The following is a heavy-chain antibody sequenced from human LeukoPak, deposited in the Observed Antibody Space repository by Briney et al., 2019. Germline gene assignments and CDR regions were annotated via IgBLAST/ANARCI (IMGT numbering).Heavy chain of an antibody. D-gene: IGHD2-2*01. CDR1: GFTFGDYG. J-gene: IGHJ3*02. CDR2: IWYGESNK. CDR3: AKGATSCSSTSCPDAFDI. V-gene: IGHV3-30*02. Sequence: GGSLRLSCSASGFTFGDYGMSWVRQAPGKGLGWVAVIWYGESNKYYADSVKGRFTISRDNSKNTLYLQMNSLRAEDTAVYYCAKGATSCSSTSCPDAFDIWGQGTMVTVSS.